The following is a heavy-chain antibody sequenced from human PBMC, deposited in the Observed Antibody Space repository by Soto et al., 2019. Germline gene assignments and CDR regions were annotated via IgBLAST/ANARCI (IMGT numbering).Heavy chain of an antibody. CDR2: MNPNSGNT. CDR1: GYTFTSYD. CDR3: ARGTGLLDYYYYYMDV. Sequence: ASVKVSCKASGYTFTSYDINWVRQATGQGLEWMGWMNPNSGNTGYAQKFQGRVTMTRNTSISTAYMELGSLRSEDTAVYYCARGTGLLDYYYYYMDVWGKGTTVTVSS. J-gene: IGHJ6*03. V-gene: IGHV1-8*01.